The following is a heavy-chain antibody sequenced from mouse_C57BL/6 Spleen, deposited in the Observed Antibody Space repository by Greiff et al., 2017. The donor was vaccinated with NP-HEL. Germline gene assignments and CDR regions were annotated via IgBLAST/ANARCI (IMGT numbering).Heavy chain of an antibody. CDR3: ARLGLHWYFDV. Sequence: EVKLVESGPGLVKPSQSLSLTCSVTGYSITSGYYWNWIRQFPGNKLEWMGYISYDGSNNYNPSLKNRISITRDTSKNQFFLKLNSVTTEDTATYYCARLGLHWYFDVWGTGTTVTVSS. V-gene: IGHV3-6*01. CDR2: ISYDGSN. J-gene: IGHJ1*03. CDR1: GYSITSGYY. D-gene: IGHD4-1*01.